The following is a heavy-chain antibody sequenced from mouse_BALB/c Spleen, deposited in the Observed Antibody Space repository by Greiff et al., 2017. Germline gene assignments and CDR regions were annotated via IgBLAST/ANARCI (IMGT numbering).Heavy chain of an antibody. CDR3: ARLYGNYGYYAMDY. CDR1: GFTFSSFG. J-gene: IGHJ4*01. Sequence: EVKLVESGGGLVQPGGSRKLSCAASGFTFSSFGMHWVRQAPEKGLEWVAYISSGSSTIYYADTVKGRFTISRDNPKNTLFLQMTSLRSEDTAMYYCARLYGNYGYYAMDYWGQGTSVTVSS. CDR2: ISSGSSTI. D-gene: IGHD2-1*01. V-gene: IGHV5-17*02.